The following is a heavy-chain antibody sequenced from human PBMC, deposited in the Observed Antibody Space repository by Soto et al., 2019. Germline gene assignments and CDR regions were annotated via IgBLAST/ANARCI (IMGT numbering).Heavy chain of an antibody. J-gene: IGHJ6*03. V-gene: IGHV3-53*04. Sequence: GGSLRLSCAASGFTVSSNYMSWVRQAPGKGLEWVSVIYSGGSTYYADSVKGRFTISRHNSKNTLYLQMNSLRAEDTAVYYCARGITIFGVVISPVYYMDVWGKGTTVTVSS. D-gene: IGHD3-3*01. CDR3: ARGITIFGVVISPVYYMDV. CDR2: IYSGGST. CDR1: GFTVSSNY.